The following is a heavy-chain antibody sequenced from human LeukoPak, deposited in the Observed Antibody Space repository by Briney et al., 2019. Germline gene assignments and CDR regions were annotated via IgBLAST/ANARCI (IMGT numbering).Heavy chain of an antibody. D-gene: IGHD6-13*01. CDR3: ARDSGSSWNWFDP. Sequence: SETLSLTCAVSGGSISSSNWWSWVRQPPGKGLEWIGEIYHSGSTNYNPSLKSRVTISVDTSKNQFSLKLSSVTAADTAVYYCARDSGSSWNWFDPWGQGTLVTVSS. CDR1: GGSISSSNW. CDR2: IYHSGST. J-gene: IGHJ5*02. V-gene: IGHV4-4*02.